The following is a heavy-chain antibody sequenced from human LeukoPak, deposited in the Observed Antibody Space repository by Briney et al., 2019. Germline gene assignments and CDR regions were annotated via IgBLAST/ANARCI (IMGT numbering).Heavy chain of an antibody. CDR2: IYSGGST. J-gene: IGHJ2*01. Sequence: GGSLRLSCAASGFTVSSNYMSWVRQAPGKGLEWVSVIYSGGSTYYADSVKGRFTISRDNSKNTLYLQINSLRAEDTAVYYCARGRPNWYFDLWGRGTLVTVSS. CDR1: GFTVSSNY. V-gene: IGHV3-66*01. CDR3: ARGRPNWYFDL.